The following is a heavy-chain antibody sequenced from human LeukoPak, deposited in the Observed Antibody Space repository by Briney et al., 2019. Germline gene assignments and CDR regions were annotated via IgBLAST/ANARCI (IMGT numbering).Heavy chain of an antibody. V-gene: IGHV4-39*01. Sequence: SETLSLTCTVSGDSFTSSDYYWGWIRQPPGKGLEWIGSIYYSGSTHYNPSLKSRVTISEDTPKKQFSLKLSSVTAADTAVYYCARSYSGTYLGLDYWGQGTLVTVSS. CDR3: ARSYSGTYLGLDY. CDR2: IYYSGST. D-gene: IGHD1-26*01. CDR1: GDSFTSSDYY. J-gene: IGHJ4*02.